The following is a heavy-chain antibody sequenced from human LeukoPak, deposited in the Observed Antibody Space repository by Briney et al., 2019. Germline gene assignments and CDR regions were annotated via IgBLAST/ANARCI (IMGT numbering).Heavy chain of an antibody. CDR3: ARGRSSSWYLIWFDP. CDR2: IYYSGST. Sequence: PSETLSLTCTVSGGSISSYYWSWIRQPPGKGLEWIGYIYYSGSTNYNPSLKSRVTISVDTSKNQFSLKLSSVTAADTAVYYCARGRSSSWYLIWFDPWGRGTLVTVSS. J-gene: IGHJ5*02. V-gene: IGHV4-59*01. CDR1: GGSISSYY. D-gene: IGHD6-13*01.